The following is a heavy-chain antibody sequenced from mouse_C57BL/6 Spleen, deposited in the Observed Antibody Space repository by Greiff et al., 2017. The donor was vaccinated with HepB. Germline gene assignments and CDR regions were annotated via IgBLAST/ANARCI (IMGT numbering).Heavy chain of an antibody. V-gene: IGHV1-52*01. CDR1: GYTFTSYW. CDR2: IDPSDSET. J-gene: IGHJ3*01. CDR3: ARPEGYGSPWFAY. D-gene: IGHD1-1*01. Sequence: VQLQQPGAELVRPGSSVKLSCKASGYTFTSYWMHWVKQRPIQGLEWIGNIDPSDSETHYNQKFKDKATLTVDKSSSTAYMQLSSLTSEDSAVYYCARPEGYGSPWFAYWGQGTLVTVSA.